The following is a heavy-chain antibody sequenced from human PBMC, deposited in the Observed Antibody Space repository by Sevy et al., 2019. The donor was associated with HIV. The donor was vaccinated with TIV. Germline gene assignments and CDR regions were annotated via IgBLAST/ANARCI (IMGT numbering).Heavy chain of an antibody. J-gene: IGHJ4*02. Sequence: GGSLRLSCAASGFTFSTYGMHWVRQAPGKGLEWVAVIWFDGSNTYYADSVKGRFTISRDIAKNTLHLQMNSLRAEDTAVYSCAKDGESYVWGSHYDYWGQGTLVTVSS. CDR3: AKDGESYVWGSHYDY. CDR2: IWFDGSNT. D-gene: IGHD3-16*01. V-gene: IGHV3-33*06. CDR1: GFTFSTYG.